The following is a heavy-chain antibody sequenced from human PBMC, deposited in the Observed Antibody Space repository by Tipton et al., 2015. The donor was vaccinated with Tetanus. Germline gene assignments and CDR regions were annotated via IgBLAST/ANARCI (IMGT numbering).Heavy chain of an antibody. V-gene: IGHV3-74*01. J-gene: IGHJ4*02. Sequence: SLRLSCAASGFSFSNYDMSWVRQAPGKGLVWVSRIKNDGGGPCYADSVKGRFTISRDNAKNTLYLQMNSLRADDTAVYYCASAAWGASCTAVDCRGQGSLVTGSS. CDR1: GFSFSNYD. D-gene: IGHD2-8*02. CDR2: IKNDGGGP. CDR3: ASAAWGASCTAVDC.